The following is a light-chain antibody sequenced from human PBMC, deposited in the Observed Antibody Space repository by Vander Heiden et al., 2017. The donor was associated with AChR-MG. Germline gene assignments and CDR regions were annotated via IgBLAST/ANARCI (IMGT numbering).Light chain of an antibody. CDR3: QQYDHVPPVT. Sequence: EIQTTQSPPSLSASVGDSVTITSQASPDSGYYVNCYQQKPGKAQKLLIYDASSLDPGVPSRFSGSGSWSDCVLTITSLQPEDVATYICQQYDHVPPVTFGGGTKVQI. CDR1: PDSGYY. V-gene: IGKV1-33*01. CDR2: DAS. J-gene: IGKJ4*01.